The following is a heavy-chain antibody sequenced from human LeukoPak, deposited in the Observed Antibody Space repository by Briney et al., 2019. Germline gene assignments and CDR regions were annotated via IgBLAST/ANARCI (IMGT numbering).Heavy chain of an antibody. CDR3: ARRIVGVIDAFDY. J-gene: IGHJ4*02. CDR2: VLHSGAT. CDR1: GGSISSPISY. V-gene: IGHV4-39*01. D-gene: IGHD1-26*01. Sequence: PSETLSLTCTVSGGSISSPISYWGWIRQPPGKGLEWIATVLHSGATFYRPSLEGRLTISIDTSTNQFSLKMTSMTAADTAVYHCARRIVGVIDAFDYWGQGALVTVSS.